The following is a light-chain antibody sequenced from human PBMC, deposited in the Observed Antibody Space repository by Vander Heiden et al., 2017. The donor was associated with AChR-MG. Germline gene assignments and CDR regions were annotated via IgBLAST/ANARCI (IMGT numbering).Light chain of an antibody. CDR3: QQSYSTPLT. V-gene: IGKV1-39*01. Sequence: DIQLTQSPSSLSASVGDRVTITCRASQSISSYLNWYQQKPGKAPKRLIYAASSLQSGVPSRFSGSGSGTDFTLTISSLQPEDVATYYCQQSYSTPLTCGQGTKVEIK. J-gene: IGKJ1*01. CDR2: AAS. CDR1: QSISSY.